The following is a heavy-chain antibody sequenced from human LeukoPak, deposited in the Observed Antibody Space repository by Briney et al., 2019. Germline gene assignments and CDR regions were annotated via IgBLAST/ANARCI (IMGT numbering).Heavy chain of an antibody. Sequence: PSETLSLTCTVSGGSISSSSYYWGWIRQPPGKGLEWIGSIYYSGSTYYNPSLKSRVTISVDTSKNQFSLKLSSVTAADTAVYYCARDRSKQSRYCSGGSCYHYMDVWGKGTTVTVSS. V-gene: IGHV4-39*07. J-gene: IGHJ6*03. CDR1: GGSISSSSYY. D-gene: IGHD2-15*01. CDR2: IYYSGST. CDR3: ARDRSKQSRYCSGGSCYHYMDV.